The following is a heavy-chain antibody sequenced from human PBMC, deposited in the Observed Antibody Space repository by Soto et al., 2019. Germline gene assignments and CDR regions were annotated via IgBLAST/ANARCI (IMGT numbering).Heavy chain of an antibody. V-gene: IGHV1-69*01. D-gene: IGHD2-2*01. CDR1: GGTFSSYA. CDR2: IILIFGTA. Sequence: QVQLVQSGAEVKKPGSSVNVSCKASGGTFSSYAISWVRQAPGQGLEWMGGIILIFGTANYAQKFQGRVTITADEATSTAYMELSSLRAEDTAVYYCASPSYCSSTGCSREVYYYYYGMDVWGQGTTVTVSS. J-gene: IGHJ6*02. CDR3: ASPSYCSSTGCSREVYYYYYGMDV.